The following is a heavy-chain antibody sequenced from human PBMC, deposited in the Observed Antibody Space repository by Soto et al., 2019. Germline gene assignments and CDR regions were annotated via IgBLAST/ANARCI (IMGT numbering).Heavy chain of an antibody. V-gene: IGHV4-59*01. D-gene: IGHD7-27*01. CDR1: GGSISSYY. CDR3: ARGVATGDRIGGDAFDI. J-gene: IGHJ3*02. CDR2: IYYSGST. Sequence: SETLSLTCTVSGGSISSYYWSWIRQPPGKGLEWIGYIYYSGSTNYNPSLKSRVTISVDTSKNQFSLKLSSVTAADTAVYYCARGVATGDRIGGDAFDIWGQGTMVTVSS.